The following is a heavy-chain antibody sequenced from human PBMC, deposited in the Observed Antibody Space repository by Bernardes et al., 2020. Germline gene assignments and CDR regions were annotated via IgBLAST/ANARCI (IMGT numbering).Heavy chain of an antibody. D-gene: IGHD6-6*01. CDR2: INDSGST. CDR1: GGSFSDYS. Sequence: TLSLTCAVQGGSFSDYSWNWIRQPPGKGLEWIGEINDSGSTNYNPSLWSRVTISVDTSKNRFSLRLSSVNAADTAVYYCARGRGTYSSSSGALRFYFYGLDVWGQGTTVTVSS. J-gene: IGHJ6*02. CDR3: ARGRGTYSSSSGALRFYFYGLDV. V-gene: IGHV4-34*01.